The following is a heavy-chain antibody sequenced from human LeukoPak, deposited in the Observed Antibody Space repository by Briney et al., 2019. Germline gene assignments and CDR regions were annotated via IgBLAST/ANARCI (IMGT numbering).Heavy chain of an antibody. CDR2: IYYSGST. J-gene: IGHJ3*02. CDR1: GGSISSHY. D-gene: IGHD2-15*01. V-gene: IGHV4-59*11. CDR3: ARGYCSGGSCSAFAFDI. Sequence: SETLSLTCTVSGGSISSHYWSWIPQPPGKGLEWIGYIYYSGSTNYNPSLKSRVTISVDTSKNQFSLKLSSVTAADTAVYYCARGYCSGGSCSAFAFDIWGQGTMVTVSS.